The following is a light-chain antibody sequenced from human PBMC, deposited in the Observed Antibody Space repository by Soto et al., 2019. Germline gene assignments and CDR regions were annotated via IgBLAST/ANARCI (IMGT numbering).Light chain of an antibody. CDR1: SSDVGGYNY. CDR3: SSYTSSSPYV. J-gene: IGLJ1*01. V-gene: IGLV2-14*01. Sequence: QSALTQPASVSGSPGQSITISCTGTSSDVGGYNYVSWYQQHPGKAPKLMIYEVSHRPSGVSNRFSGSKSGNTASLTISGLQAEDEDDYYCSSYTSSSPYVFGTGTKVTVL. CDR2: EVS.